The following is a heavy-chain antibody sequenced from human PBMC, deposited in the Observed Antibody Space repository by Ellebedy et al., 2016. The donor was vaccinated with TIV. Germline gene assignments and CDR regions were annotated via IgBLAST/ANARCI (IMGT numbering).Heavy chain of an antibody. CDR2: INPNSGGT. CDR1: GYTFTGYY. D-gene: IGHD5-12*01. V-gene: IGHV1-2*02. CDR3: AREGGYQDYYYYGMDV. Sequence: ASVKVSXXASGYTFTGYYMHWVRQAPGQGLEWMGWINPNSGGTNYAQKFQGRVTMTRDTSISTAYMELSRLRSDDTAVYYCAREGGYQDYYYYGMDVWGQGTTVTVSS. J-gene: IGHJ6*02.